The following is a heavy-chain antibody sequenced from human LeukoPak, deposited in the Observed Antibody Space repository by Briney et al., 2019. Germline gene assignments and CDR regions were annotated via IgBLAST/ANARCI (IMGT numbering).Heavy chain of an antibody. V-gene: IGHV4-59*01. CDR3: ARSRSSIIVADC. CDR1: GGSISSSY. J-gene: IGHJ4*02. Sequence: SETLSLTCTVSGGSISSSYWSWIRQPPGKGLEWIGYIYYSGSTNYNPSLKSRVSISVDTSTNQFSLKLSTVTAAATAVYYSARSRSSIIVADCWGQGALVTVSS. D-gene: IGHD1-26*01. CDR2: IYYSGST.